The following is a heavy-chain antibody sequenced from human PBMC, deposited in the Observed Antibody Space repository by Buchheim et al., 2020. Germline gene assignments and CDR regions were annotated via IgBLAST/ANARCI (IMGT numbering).Heavy chain of an antibody. V-gene: IGHV4-59*01. CDR2: IYYSGST. Sequence: QVQLQESGPGLVKPSETLSLTCTVSGGSISSYYWSWIRQPPGKGLEWIGYIYYSGSTNYNPSLKSRVTISVDTSKNQFSLKLSSVTAADTAVYYCARAKMVYVFQALNSYYFDYWGQGTL. D-gene: IGHD2-8*01. CDR3: ARAKMVYVFQALNSYYFDY. CDR1: GGSISSYY. J-gene: IGHJ4*02.